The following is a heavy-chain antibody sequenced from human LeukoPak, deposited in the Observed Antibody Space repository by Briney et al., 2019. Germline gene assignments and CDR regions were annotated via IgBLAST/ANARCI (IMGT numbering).Heavy chain of an antibody. CDR3: AKVLLHLNQPRPFDY. V-gene: IGHV3-48*01. Sequence: GGSLRLSCAASGFTFSDYSMNWVRQAPGKGLEWISYVGGLYSNIYYADSVKGRFTISRDNAESSVYLQMNSLRAEDTAVYYCAKVLLHLNQPRPFDYWGQGTLVTVSS. CDR1: GFTFSDYS. CDR2: VGGLYSNI. D-gene: IGHD2-15*01. J-gene: IGHJ4*02.